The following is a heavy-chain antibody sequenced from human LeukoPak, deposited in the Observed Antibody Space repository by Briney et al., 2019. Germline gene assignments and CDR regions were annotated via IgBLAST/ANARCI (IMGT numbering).Heavy chain of an antibody. V-gene: IGHV3-11*01. CDR3: ARVYYDILTGYYPYFDY. J-gene: IGHJ4*02. CDR2: ISSSGSTI. Sequence: GGSLRLSCAASGFTFSDYYMSWIRQAPGKGLEWVSYISSSGSTIYYADPVKGRFTISRDNAKNSLYLQMNSLRAEDTAVYYCARVYYDILTGYYPYFDYWGQGTLVTVSS. CDR1: GFTFSDYY. D-gene: IGHD3-9*01.